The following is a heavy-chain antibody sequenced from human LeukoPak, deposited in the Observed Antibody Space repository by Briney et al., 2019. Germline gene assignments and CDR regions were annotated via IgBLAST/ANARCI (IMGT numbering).Heavy chain of an antibody. J-gene: IGHJ4*02. CDR3: ARDQYGSGSYSRLDY. V-gene: IGHV3-21*01. CDR2: ISSSSHYI. D-gene: IGHD3-10*01. CDR1: GFTFSTYS. Sequence: GESLRLSCAASGFTFSTYSMNWVRQAPGKGLEWVSSISSSSHYIYYADSVKGRFTISRDNAKNSLYLQMNSLRAEDTAAYYCARDQYGSGSYSRLDYWGQGTLVTASS.